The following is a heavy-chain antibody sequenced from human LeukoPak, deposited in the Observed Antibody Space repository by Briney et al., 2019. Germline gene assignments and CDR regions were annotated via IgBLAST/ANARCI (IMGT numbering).Heavy chain of an antibody. CDR3: AKAWGHCSGGSCPDNWFDP. J-gene: IGHJ5*02. V-gene: IGHV3-23*01. Sequence: PGGSLRLSCAASGLTIRSYAMSWVRQAPGKGLEWVSAINGSGDNKYYADSVKGRFTISRDNSKNTLYLQMNNLRAGDTAIYYCAKAWGHCSGGSCPDNWFDPWGQGTLVTVSS. CDR1: GLTIRSYA. CDR2: INGSGDNK. D-gene: IGHD2-15*01.